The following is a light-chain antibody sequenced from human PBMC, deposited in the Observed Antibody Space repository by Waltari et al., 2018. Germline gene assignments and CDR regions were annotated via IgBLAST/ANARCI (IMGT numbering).Light chain of an antibody. J-gene: IGKJ2*01. Sequence: DIQMTQSPSSLSASVGDRVTITCRASQSISSYLNWYQQKPGKAPKLLIYAASSLQSGVPSRFSGSGSGTDFTLTISSLQPEDFATYYCQQSYSTPRKMHTFGQGTKLEIK. CDR2: AAS. V-gene: IGKV1-39*01. CDR1: QSISSY. CDR3: QQSYSTPRKMHT.